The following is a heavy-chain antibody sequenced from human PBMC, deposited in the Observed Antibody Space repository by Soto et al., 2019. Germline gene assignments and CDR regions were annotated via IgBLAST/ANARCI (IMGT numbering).Heavy chain of an antibody. J-gene: IGHJ4*02. Sequence: GASVKVSCKASGYTFTSDYMHWVRQAPGQGLEWMGRINPSGGSTIYSQNFQGRFSVTTDMSTSTVYMELSSLRSEDTAVYYCARDVSVGVGAPASRGQGTLVTVS. CDR1: GYTFTSDY. D-gene: IGHD1-26*01. CDR2: INPSGGST. CDR3: ARDVSVGVGAPAS. V-gene: IGHV1-46*01.